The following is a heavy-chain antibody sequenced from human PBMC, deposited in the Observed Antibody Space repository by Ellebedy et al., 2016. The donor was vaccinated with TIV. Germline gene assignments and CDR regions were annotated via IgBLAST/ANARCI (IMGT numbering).Heavy chain of an antibody. V-gene: IGHV1-2*04. CDR2: INPNSGGT. CDR3: ARDGPAGYDIHYGMDV. Sequence: ASVKVSCXASGYTFTGYYMHWVRQAPGQGLEWMGWINPNSGGTNYAQKFQGWVTMTRDTSISTAYMELSRLRSDDTAVYYCARDGPAGYDIHYGMDVWGQGTTVTVSS. CDR1: GYTFTGYY. D-gene: IGHD3-9*01. J-gene: IGHJ6*02.